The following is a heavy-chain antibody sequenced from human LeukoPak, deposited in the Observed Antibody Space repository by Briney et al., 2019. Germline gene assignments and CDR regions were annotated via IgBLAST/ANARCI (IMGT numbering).Heavy chain of an antibody. CDR3: ARGGNSGWRTPNDDY. D-gene: IGHD6-19*01. CDR2: SSAYNGNT. CDR1: GYTFTSYG. J-gene: IGHJ4*02. Sequence: ASVRVSCKASGYTFTSYGFSWVRQAPGQGLEWMGWSSAYNGNTNYAQKLQGRVTMTTDTSTSTAYMELRSLRSDDTAVYYCARGGNSGWRTPNDDYWGQGTLVTVSS. V-gene: IGHV1-18*01.